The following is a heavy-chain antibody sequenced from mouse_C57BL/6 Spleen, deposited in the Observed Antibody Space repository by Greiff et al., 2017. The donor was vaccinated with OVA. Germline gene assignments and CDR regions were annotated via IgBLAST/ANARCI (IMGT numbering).Heavy chain of an antibody. CDR1: GYTFTSYW. CDR2: INPSNGGT. CDR3: ARSDYDDYYAMDY. V-gene: IGHV1-53*01. D-gene: IGHD2-4*01. Sequence: VKLQQPGTELVKPGASVKLSCKASGYTFTSYWMHWVKQRPGQGLEWIGNINPSNGGTNYNEKFKSKATLTVDKSSSTAYMQLSSLTSEDSAVYYCARSDYDDYYAMDYWGQGTSVTVSS. J-gene: IGHJ4*01.